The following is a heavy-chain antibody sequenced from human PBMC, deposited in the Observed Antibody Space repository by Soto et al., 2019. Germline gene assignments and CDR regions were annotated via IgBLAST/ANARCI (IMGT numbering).Heavy chain of an antibody. Sequence: EVQLVESGGGLVQPGGSLRLSCAASGFTFSTYWMSWVRQAPGKGLEWVANIKQDGSEEYYVDSVKGRFTISRDNAKNSLYLQMNSLRVEDTAVYYCARTHGAYYAWDYWGQGTLVTVSS. D-gene: IGHD3-10*01. CDR2: IKQDGSEE. J-gene: IGHJ4*02. CDR1: GFTFSTYW. V-gene: IGHV3-7*04. CDR3: ARTHGAYYAWDY.